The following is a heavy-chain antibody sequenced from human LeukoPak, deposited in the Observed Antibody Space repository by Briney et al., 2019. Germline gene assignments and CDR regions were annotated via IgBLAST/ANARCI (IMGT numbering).Heavy chain of an antibody. D-gene: IGHD6-13*01. V-gene: IGHV3-21*01. CDR2: ISSSSSYI. CDR1: GFTFSSYS. J-gene: IGHJ4*02. Sequence: GGSLGLSCAASGFTFSSYSMNWVRQAPGKGLEWVSSISSSSSYIYYADSVKGRFTISRDNAKNSLYLQMNSLRAEDTAVYYCARDSGSSWSHCWGQGTLVTVSS. CDR3: ARDSGSSWSHC.